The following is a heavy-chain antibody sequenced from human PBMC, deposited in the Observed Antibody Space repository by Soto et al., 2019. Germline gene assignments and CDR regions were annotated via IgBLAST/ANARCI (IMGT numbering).Heavy chain of an antibody. V-gene: IGHV3-33*01. J-gene: IGHJ6*02. CDR1: GFTFSSYG. CDR3: ARDRVMVRGAHGMDV. Sequence: GGSLRLSCAASGFTFSSYGMHWVRQAPGKGLEWVAVIWYDGSNKYYADSVKGRFTISRDNSKNTLYLQMNSLRAEDTAVYYCARDRVMVRGAHGMDVWGQGTTVTVSS. CDR2: IWYDGSNK. D-gene: IGHD3-10*01.